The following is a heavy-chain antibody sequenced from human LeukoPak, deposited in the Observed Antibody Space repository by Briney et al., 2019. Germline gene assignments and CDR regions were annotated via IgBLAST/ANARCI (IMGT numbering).Heavy chain of an antibody. J-gene: IGHJ5*02. D-gene: IGHD1-26*01. CDR2: IIPTFGTA. V-gene: IGHV1-69*01. CDR3: ARVGRWELRRLYNWFDP. Sequence: SVKVSCKASGGTFSSYAISWVRQAPGQGLEWMGGIIPTFGTANYAQKFQGRVTITADESTSTAYMELSSLRSEDTAVYYCARVGRWELRRLYNWFDPCGQGTLVTVTS. CDR1: GGTFSSYA.